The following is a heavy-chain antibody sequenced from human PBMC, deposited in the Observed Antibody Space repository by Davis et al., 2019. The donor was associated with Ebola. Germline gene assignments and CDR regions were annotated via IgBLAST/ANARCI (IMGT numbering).Heavy chain of an antibody. CDR3: ARARTYYYGMDV. J-gene: IGHJ6*02. D-gene: IGHD3/OR15-3a*01. V-gene: IGHV3-11*04. CDR2: ISSSGSTI. CDR1: GFTFSYYY. Sequence: PGGSLRLSCAASGFTFSYYYMSWIRQAPGKGLEWVSYISSSGSTIYYADSVKGRFTISRDNAKNSLYLQLNSLRAEDTAVYYCARARTYYYGMDVWGQGTTVTVSS.